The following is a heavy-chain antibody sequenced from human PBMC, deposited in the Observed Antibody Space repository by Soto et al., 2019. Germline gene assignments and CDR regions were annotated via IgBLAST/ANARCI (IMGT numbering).Heavy chain of an antibody. D-gene: IGHD6-13*01. CDR2: ISYDGSNK. CDR1: GFTVSSYG. Sequence: GSLRLSCAASGFTVSSYGMHWVRQAPGKGLEWVAVISYDGSNKYYADSVKGRFTISRDNSKNTLYLQMNSLRAEDTAVYYCAKEVSSSSWSRLNGMDVWGQGTTVTVSS. J-gene: IGHJ6*02. V-gene: IGHV3-30*18. CDR3: AKEVSSSSWSRLNGMDV.